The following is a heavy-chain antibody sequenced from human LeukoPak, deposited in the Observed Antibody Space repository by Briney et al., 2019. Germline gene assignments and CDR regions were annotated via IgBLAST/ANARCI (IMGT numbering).Heavy chain of an antibody. V-gene: IGHV3-48*03. CDR3: AKDGGSDPDSFDI. CDR2: ISSRGNNL. CDR1: GFTFSSYE. J-gene: IGHJ3*02. Sequence: GGSLRLSCAASGFTFSSYEMNWVRQAPGKGVEWVSYISSRGNNLYYADSVKGRFTISRDNTKNSLYLQMNSLRAEDTAVYYCAKDGGSDPDSFDIWGQGTMVTVSS. D-gene: IGHD2-15*01.